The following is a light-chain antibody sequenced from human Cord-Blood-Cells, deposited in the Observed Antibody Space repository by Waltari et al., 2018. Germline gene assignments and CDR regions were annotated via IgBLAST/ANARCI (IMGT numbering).Light chain of an antibody. Sequence: SYELTQPPPVSVSPGQTATLTRSGDKLADKYACWYQQKPGQSPVLVIYQDSKRPSGIPERFSGSTSGNTATLTISGTQAMDEADYYCQAWDSSTVVFGGGTKLTVL. CDR1: KLADKY. V-gene: IGLV3-1*01. CDR3: QAWDSSTVV. J-gene: IGLJ2*01. CDR2: QDS.